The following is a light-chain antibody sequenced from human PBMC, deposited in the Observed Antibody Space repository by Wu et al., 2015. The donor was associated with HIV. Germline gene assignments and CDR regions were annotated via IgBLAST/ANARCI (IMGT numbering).Light chain of an antibody. CDR2: GAS. Sequence: EIVLTQSLGTLSLSPGERATLSCRASQSVSSSNIAWYQQKRGQAPRLLIYGASSRATGIPDRFSGSGSGTDFTLTISRLEPEDFAVYYCQRYSNSPLTFGGGAKVEIK. CDR3: QRYSNSPLT. J-gene: IGKJ4*01. V-gene: IGKV3-20*01. CDR1: QSVSSSN.